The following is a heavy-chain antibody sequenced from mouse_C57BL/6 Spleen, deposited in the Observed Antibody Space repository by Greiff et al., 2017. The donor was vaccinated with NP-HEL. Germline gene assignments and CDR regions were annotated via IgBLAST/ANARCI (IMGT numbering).Heavy chain of an antibody. CDR2: IYPGSGST. J-gene: IGHJ3*01. CDR3: ARERAYYSNYEAY. V-gene: IGHV1-55*01. Sequence: QVQLKQPGAELVKPGASVKMSCKASGYTFTSYWITWVKQRPGQGLEWIGDIYPGSGSTNYNEKFKSKATLTVDTSSSTAYMQLSSLTSEDSAVYYCARERAYYSNYEAYWGQGTLVTVSA. CDR1: GYTFTSYW. D-gene: IGHD2-5*01.